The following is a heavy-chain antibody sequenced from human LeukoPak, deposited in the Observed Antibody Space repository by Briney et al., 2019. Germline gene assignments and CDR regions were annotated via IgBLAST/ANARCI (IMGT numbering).Heavy chain of an antibody. J-gene: IGHJ6*02. CDR2: ISAYNGNT. D-gene: IGHD1-26*01. V-gene: IGHV1-18*01. CDR3: ARGSGRHYYYYGMDV. CDR1: GYTFTSYG. Sequence: ASVKVSCRASGYTFTSYGISWVRQAPGQGLEWMGWISAYNGNTNYAQKLQGRVTMTTDTSTSTAYMELRSLRSDDTAVYYCARGSGRHYYYYGMDVWGQGTTVTVSS.